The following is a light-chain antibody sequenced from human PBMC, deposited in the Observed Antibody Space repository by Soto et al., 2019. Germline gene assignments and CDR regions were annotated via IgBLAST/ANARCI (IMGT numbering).Light chain of an antibody. CDR3: LQHETYPRT. CDR1: QSIRNH. J-gene: IGKJ1*01. V-gene: IGKV1-17*01. CDR2: GTS. Sequence: IPMTQSPSSLSASVEDRVIITCRASQSIRNHLNWYQQKPGKAHQRLIYGTSNLQTGVPSRVSGSGSGTEFTLPSSSLQPEDFATYYCLQHETYPRTFGQGTKVDIK.